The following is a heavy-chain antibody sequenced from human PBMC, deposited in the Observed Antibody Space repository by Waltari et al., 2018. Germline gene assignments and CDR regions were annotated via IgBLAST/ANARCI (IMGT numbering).Heavy chain of an antibody. CDR3: ARDGSAFDI. J-gene: IGHJ3*02. V-gene: IGHV4-61*02. CDR1: GGSISSGSYY. Sequence: QVQLQESGPGLVKPSQTLSLTCPVSGGSISSGSYYWSWIRQPAGKGLEWIGRIYTSGSTNYNPSLKSRVTISVDTSKNQFSLKLSSVTAADTAVYYCARDGSAFDIWGQGTMVTVSS. CDR2: IYTSGST. D-gene: IGHD2-15*01.